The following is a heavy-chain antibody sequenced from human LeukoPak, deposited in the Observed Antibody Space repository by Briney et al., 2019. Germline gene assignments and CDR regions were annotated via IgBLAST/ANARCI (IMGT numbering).Heavy chain of an antibody. J-gene: IGHJ4*02. V-gene: IGHV3-11*01. CDR3: ATSQRKQWLILGPPGFDY. CDR2: ICSSATTI. Sequence: GESLRLSCAVSAFPFSDYYMNWIRQAPGKGLEWVSSICSSATTIYYADSVRGRFTISRDNAKNSLYLQMDSLTAEDTAVYYCATSQRKQWLILGPPGFDYWGQGTLVSASS. CDR1: AFPFSDYY. D-gene: IGHD6-19*01.